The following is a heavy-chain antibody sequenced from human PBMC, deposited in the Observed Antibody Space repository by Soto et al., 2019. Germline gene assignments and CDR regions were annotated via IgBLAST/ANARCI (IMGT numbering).Heavy chain of an antibody. CDR1: GFTFSSYA. Sequence: PGGSLRLSCAASGFTFSSYAMSWVRQAPGKGLEWVSAISGSGGSTYYADSVKGRFTISRDNSKNTLYLQMNSLRAEDTAVYYCAKDTYSVVATIHKNPFDYWGQGTLVTVSS. CDR2: ISGSGGST. V-gene: IGHV3-23*01. CDR3: AKDTYSVVATIHKNPFDY. D-gene: IGHD5-12*01. J-gene: IGHJ4*02.